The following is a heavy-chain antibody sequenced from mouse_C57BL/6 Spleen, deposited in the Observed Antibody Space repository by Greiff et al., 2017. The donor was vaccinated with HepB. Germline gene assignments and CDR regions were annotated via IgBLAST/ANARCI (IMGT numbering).Heavy chain of an antibody. D-gene: IGHD1-1*01. CDR1: GYTFTSYW. J-gene: IGHJ4*01. V-gene: IGHV1-64*01. Sequence: VQLQQPGAELVKPGASVKLSCKASGYTFTSYWMHWVKQRPGQGLEWIGMIHPNSGSTNYNEKFKSKATLTVDKSTSTAYMQLSSLTSEDSAVYYCASTTVVATKGAMDDWGQGTSVTVSS. CDR2: IHPNSGST. CDR3: ASTTVVATKGAMDD.